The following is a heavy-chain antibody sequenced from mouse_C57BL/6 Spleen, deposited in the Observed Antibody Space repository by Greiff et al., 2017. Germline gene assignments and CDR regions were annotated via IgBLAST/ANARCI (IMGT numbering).Heavy chain of an antibody. CDR2: IDPADGNT. CDR1: GFNIKNTY. CDR3: AKGSLV. V-gene: IGHV14-3*01. Sequence: VQLQQSVAELVRPGASVKLSCTASGFNIKNTYMHWVKQRPEQGLEWLGRIDPADGNTNYAPKFQGKATITADTSSNTAYLQPSSQTAEDTAIYYGAKGSLVWGTGTTVTVSS. J-gene: IGHJ1*03.